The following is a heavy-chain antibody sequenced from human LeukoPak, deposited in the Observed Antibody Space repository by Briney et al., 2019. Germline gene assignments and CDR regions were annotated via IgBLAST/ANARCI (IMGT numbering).Heavy chain of an antibody. D-gene: IGHD2-8*01. CDR1: GYTFTSYD. CDR3: ARGSGYCTNGVCSVDDI. Sequence: ASVKVSCKASGYTFTSYDINWVRQATGQGLEWMGWMNPNSGNTGYAQKFQGRVTIIRNTSISTAYMELSSLRSEDTAVYYCARGSGYCTNGVCSVDDIWGQGTMVTVSS. CDR2: MNPNSGNT. V-gene: IGHV1-8*03. J-gene: IGHJ3*02.